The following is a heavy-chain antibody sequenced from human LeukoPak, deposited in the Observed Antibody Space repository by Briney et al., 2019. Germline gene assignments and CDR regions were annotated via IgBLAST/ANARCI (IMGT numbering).Heavy chain of an antibody. CDR3: AKVWDIVVVPAAIEDDFDI. D-gene: IGHD2-2*01. CDR1: GFAFCSYG. V-gene: IGHV3-30*02. Sequence: GGSLRLSCAASGFAFCSYGMHWVRQAPGKGREGVAFIRYDGSNKYYADSVKGRFTNSRDNSKNTLYLQMNSLRAEDTAVYYCAKVWDIVVVPAAIEDDFDIWGQGTMVTVSS. J-gene: IGHJ3*02. CDR2: IRYDGSNK.